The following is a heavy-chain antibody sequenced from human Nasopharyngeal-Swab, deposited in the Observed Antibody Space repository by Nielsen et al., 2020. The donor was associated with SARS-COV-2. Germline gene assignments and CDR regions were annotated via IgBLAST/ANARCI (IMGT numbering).Heavy chain of an antibody. D-gene: IGHD5-12*01. Sequence: WVRQAPGQGLEWMGWMNPNNGNTGYAQKFQGRVTMTRNTSIGTAYMELISLRSEDTAVYYCARGFIVATIFHYYYYMDVWGKGTTVTVSS. CDR2: MNPNNGNT. V-gene: IGHV1-8*01. J-gene: IGHJ6*03. CDR3: ARGFIVATIFHYYYYMDV.